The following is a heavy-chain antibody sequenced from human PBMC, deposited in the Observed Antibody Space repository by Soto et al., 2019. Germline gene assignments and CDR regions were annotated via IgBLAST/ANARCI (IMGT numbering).Heavy chain of an antibody. CDR2: IYYSGST. CDR1: GGSISSGGYY. Sequence: SETLSLTCTVSGGSISSGGYYWSWIRQHPGKGLEWIGYIYYSGSTYYNPSLKSRVTISVDTSKNQFSLKLSSVTAADTAVYYCARGRGSYTPYYFDYWGQGTLVTVSS. V-gene: IGHV4-31*03. J-gene: IGHJ4*02. CDR3: ARGRGSYTPYYFDY. D-gene: IGHD1-26*01.